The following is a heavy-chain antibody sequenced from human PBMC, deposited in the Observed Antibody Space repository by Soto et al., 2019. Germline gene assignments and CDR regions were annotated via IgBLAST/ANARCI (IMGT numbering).Heavy chain of an antibody. J-gene: IGHJ3*02. D-gene: IGHD2-21*01. CDR1: GGSISSSSYF. CDR3: ARRATLVIYDAFDI. V-gene: IGHV4-39*01. Sequence: QLQLQESGPGLVKPSETLSLTCTVSGGSISSSSYFWGWIRQPTGKGLEWIGSIYYSGTTHYTPSLKSRVTISVDTSKNQFSLKLSSVTAEDTAVYYCARRATLVIYDAFDIWGLGTMVTVSS. CDR2: IYYSGTT.